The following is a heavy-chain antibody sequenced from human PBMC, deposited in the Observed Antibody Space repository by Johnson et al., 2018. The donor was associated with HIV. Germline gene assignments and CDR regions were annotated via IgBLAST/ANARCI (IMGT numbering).Heavy chain of an antibody. D-gene: IGHD2-8*02. V-gene: IGHV3-30*18. CDR3: AKSGLFVLVVYAPDVFDI. Sequence: QVQLVESGGGVVQPGRSLRLSCAASGFPFSSYGMHWVRQAPGKGLEWVAVTSYDGSNKYYADSVKGRFTISRDNSKNTLYLQMNSLRPEDTAVYYCAKSGLFVLVVYAPDVFDIWGQGTMVTVSS. CDR1: GFPFSSYG. CDR2: TSYDGSNK. J-gene: IGHJ3*02.